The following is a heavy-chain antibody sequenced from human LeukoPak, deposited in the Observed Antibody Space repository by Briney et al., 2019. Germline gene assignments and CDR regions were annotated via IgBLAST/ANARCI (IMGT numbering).Heavy chain of an antibody. Sequence: PSETLSLTCTVSGGSISSYYWSWIRQPAGKGLEWIGRIFTSGRTNYNPSLKSRVTMSVDTSKNQFSLKLSSVTAADTAVYYCARGSYDSSGKSIYYYYYGMDVWGQGTTVTVS. V-gene: IGHV4-4*07. CDR1: GGSISSYY. D-gene: IGHD3-22*01. CDR2: IFTSGRT. CDR3: ARGSYDSSGKSIYYYYYGMDV. J-gene: IGHJ6*02.